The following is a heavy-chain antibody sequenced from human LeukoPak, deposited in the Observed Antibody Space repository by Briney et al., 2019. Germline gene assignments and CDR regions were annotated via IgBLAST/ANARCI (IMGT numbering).Heavy chain of an antibody. CDR2: ISSSSSYI. Sequence: PGGSLRLSCAASGFTFSSYSMNWVRQAPGKGLEWGSSISSSSSYIYYADSVKGRFTISRDNAKNSLYLHMNSLRAEDTAVYYCARENYYDRSGPTDYWGQGTLVTVSS. D-gene: IGHD3-22*01. V-gene: IGHV3-21*01. J-gene: IGHJ4*02. CDR1: GFTFSSYS. CDR3: ARENYYDRSGPTDY.